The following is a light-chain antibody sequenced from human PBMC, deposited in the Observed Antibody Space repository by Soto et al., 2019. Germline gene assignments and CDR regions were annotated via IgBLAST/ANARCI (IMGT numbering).Light chain of an antibody. Sequence: QSALTQPASVSGSPGQSITMSCTGTSSDVGSYNLVSWYQQHPGKAPKLMIYEVSKRPSGVSNRFSGSKSGNTASLTISGLQAEDEADYYCCSYAGSSTFFGTGTKLTVL. CDR3: CSYAGSSTF. CDR1: SSDVGSYNL. J-gene: IGLJ1*01. V-gene: IGLV2-23*02. CDR2: EVS.